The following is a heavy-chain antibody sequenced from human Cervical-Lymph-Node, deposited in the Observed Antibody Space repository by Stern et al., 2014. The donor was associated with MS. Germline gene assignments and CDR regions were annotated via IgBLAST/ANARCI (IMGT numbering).Heavy chain of an antibody. J-gene: IGHJ4*02. CDR3: AKDATMSTPSGYFDY. Sequence: QVQLGQSGGGVVQPGRSLRLSCTASGFTFSHYGMHWVRQAPGKGLEWVAVISHDGNTKYYVDSVKGRFTISRDNSKNTLYLQMISLRSEDTAVFYCAKDATMSTPSGYFDYWGQGTLVTVSS. CDR1: GFTFSHYG. D-gene: IGHD5/OR15-5a*01. V-gene: IGHV3-30*18. CDR2: ISHDGNTK.